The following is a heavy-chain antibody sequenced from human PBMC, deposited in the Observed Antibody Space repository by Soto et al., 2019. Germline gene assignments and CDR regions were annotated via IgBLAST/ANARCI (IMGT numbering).Heavy chain of an antibody. J-gene: IGHJ3*02. CDR2: IFHRGGT. V-gene: IGHV4-4*02. D-gene: IGHD3-3*01. Sequence: PSETLSLTCALSGGSVSSKHWWTWVRQTPGKGLEWIGEIFHRGGTNYNAFLKSRVTISIDKSRNQVSLTLTSVTAADTAVYYCASHFATRGYGAFDIWGQGTGVTVSS. CDR1: GGSVSSKHW. CDR3: ASHFATRGYGAFDI.